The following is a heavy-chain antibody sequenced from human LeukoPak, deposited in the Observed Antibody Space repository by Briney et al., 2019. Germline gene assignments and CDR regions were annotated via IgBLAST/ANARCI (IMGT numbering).Heavy chain of an antibody. V-gene: IGHV4-34*01. Sequence: PSETLSLTCAVSGTSLSSYCWSWIRQPPEKGLEWVGEINHSGSTNYNPSLKSRVTISVDTSKNQFSLKLGSVTAADAAVYYCATLNTSGWYFDYWGQGTLVTVSS. CDR3: ATLNTSGWYFDY. CDR1: GTSLSSYC. J-gene: IGHJ4*02. D-gene: IGHD6-19*01. CDR2: INHSGST.